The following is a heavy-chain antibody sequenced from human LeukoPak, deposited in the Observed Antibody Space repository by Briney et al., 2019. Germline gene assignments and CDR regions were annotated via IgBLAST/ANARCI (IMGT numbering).Heavy chain of an antibody. CDR1: GVSLSSSNSY. CDR2: IYYSGNT. J-gene: IGHJ4*02. CDR3: ARPMYYYGSGSPFDY. D-gene: IGHD3-10*01. Sequence: SETLSLTCTVSGVSLSSSNSYWGWLRQPPGRGLEWVGSIYYSGNTYYNASLKSQVSISIDTSKNQFSLRLTSVTAADTAVYYCARPMYYYGSGSPFDYWGQGTLVTVSS. V-gene: IGHV4-39*01.